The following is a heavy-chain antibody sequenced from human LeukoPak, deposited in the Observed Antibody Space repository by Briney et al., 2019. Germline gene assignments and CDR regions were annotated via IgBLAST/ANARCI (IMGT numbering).Heavy chain of an antibody. CDR3: AKLPAHQFQGGPGVRGWSDNHC. J-gene: IGHJ4*02. CDR2: ISGSGGST. Sequence: GGSLRLSCAASGFTFSSYAMSWVRQAPGKGLEWVSAISGSGGSTYYADSVKGRFTISRDNSKNTLYLQMNSLRAEDTAVYYCAKLPAHQFQGGPGVRGWSDNHCWGQGTLVAVSS. CDR1: GFTFSSYA. D-gene: IGHD6-19*01. V-gene: IGHV3-23*01.